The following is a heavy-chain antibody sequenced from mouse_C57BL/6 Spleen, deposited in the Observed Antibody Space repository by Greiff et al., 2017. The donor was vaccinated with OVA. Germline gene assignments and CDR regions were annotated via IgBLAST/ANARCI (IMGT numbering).Heavy chain of an antibody. J-gene: IGHJ2*01. CDR2: IYPRCGNT. CDR1: FFSFPLSS. V-gene: IGHV1-81*01. Sequence: VPLLPSLPFLAPPFSSVPLSCPASFFSFPLSSLSFLHQPPCPLLYWIGEIYPRCGNTSYNEQFKGKATLTADKSSSTAYMELRSLTSEDSAVYFCASITTVVGDYWGQGTTLTGSS. D-gene: IGHD1-1*01. CDR3: ASITTVVGDY.